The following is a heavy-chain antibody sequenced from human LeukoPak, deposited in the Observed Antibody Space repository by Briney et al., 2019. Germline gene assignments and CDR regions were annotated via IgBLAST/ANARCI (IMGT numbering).Heavy chain of an antibody. CDR1: GGSISSSAW. CDR3: ARLRTTPYYFDY. J-gene: IGHJ4*02. CDR2: IYHGGST. Sequence: SGTLSLTCAVSGGSISSSAWWNWVRQPPGKGLQWIGEIYHGGSTKYNPSLKSRVTISLDKSKNQFSLRLSSVTAADTAVYYCARLRTTPYYFDYWGQGTLVTVSS. D-gene: IGHD1-7*01. V-gene: IGHV4-4*02.